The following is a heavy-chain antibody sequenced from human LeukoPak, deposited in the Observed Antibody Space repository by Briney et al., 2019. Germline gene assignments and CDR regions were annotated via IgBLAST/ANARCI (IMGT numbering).Heavy chain of an antibody. CDR1: GFSFSSYA. CDR3: VKESELLCGGWFDP. Sequence: PGGSLRLSCAASGFSFSSYAMTWVRQAPGKGLEWVSVVSGSGDTTYYADSVKGRFTISRDNSKNTLYLQMNSLRAEDTAVYYCVKESELLCGGWFDPWGQGTLVTVSS. D-gene: IGHD2-2*01. V-gene: IGHV3-23*01. CDR2: VSGSGDTT. J-gene: IGHJ5*02.